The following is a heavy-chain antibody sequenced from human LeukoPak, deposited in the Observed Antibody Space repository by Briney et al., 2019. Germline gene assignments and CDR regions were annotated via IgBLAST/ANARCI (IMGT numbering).Heavy chain of an antibody. CDR3: AKNRNWGCDY. CDR2: ITSSSSTI. D-gene: IGHD7-27*01. J-gene: IGHJ4*02. V-gene: IGHV3-48*01. Sequence: GGSLRLSCAASGFTFSSYNMNWVRQAPGKGLEWVSYITSSSSTIYYADSVKGRFTISRDNSKNTLYLQMNSLRAEDTAVYYCAKNRNWGCDYWGQGTLVTVSS. CDR1: GFTFSSYN.